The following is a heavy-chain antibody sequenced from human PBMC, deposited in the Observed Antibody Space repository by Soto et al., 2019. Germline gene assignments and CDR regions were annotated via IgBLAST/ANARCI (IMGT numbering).Heavy chain of an antibody. D-gene: IGHD2-15*01. CDR3: ATDGGGNQYYYYGMDV. Sequence: GGSLRLSCAASGFTFSSYGMHWVRQAPGKGLEWVAVIWYDGSNKYYADSVKGRFTISRDNSKNTLYLQMNSLRAEDTAVYYCATDGGGNQYYYYGMDVWGQGTTVTVYS. CDR2: IWYDGSNK. V-gene: IGHV3-33*01. CDR1: GFTFSSYG. J-gene: IGHJ6*02.